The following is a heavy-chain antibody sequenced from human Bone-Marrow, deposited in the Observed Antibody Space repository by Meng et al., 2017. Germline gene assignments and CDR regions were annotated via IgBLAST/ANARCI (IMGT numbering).Heavy chain of an antibody. D-gene: IGHD6-19*01. V-gene: IGHV3-66*02. Sequence: ETLSLTCAASGFTVSSNYMSWVRQAPGKGLEWVSVIYSGGSTYYADSVKGRFTISRDNSKNTLYLQMNSLRAEDTAVYYCAGEIAVAGTYFDYWGQGTLVTVSS. CDR3: AGEIAVAGTYFDY. CDR1: GFTVSSNY. CDR2: IYSGGST. J-gene: IGHJ4*02.